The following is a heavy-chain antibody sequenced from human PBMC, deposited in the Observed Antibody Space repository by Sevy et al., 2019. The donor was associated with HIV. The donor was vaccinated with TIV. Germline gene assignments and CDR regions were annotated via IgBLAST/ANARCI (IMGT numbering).Heavy chain of an antibody. CDR3: AKDTPNLSYDSSGYYYPQYFDY. V-gene: IGHV3-23*01. Sequence: GESLKISCAASGFTFSSYAMSWVRQAPGKGLEWVSAISGSGGSTYYADSVKGRFTISRDNSKNTLYLQMNSLRAEDKAVYYCAKDTPNLSYDSSGYYYPQYFDYWGQGTLVTVSS. D-gene: IGHD3-22*01. CDR1: GFTFSSYA. CDR2: ISGSGGST. J-gene: IGHJ4*02.